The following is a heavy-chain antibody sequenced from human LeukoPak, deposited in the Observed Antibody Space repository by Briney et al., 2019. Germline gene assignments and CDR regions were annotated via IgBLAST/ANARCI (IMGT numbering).Heavy chain of an antibody. CDR1: GFTFSDYS. J-gene: IGHJ4*02. D-gene: IGHD6-19*01. Sequence: GSLRLSCAASGFTFSDYSMIWVRQAPGKGLEWVSYISFSVNTKYYGDSVKGRFTISRDNAKNSLYLHMDSLRAEDTAVYYCARGAYSSGWAYFDHWGQGTLVTVSS. V-gene: IGHV3-48*04. CDR3: ARGAYSSGWAYFDH. CDR2: ISFSVNTK.